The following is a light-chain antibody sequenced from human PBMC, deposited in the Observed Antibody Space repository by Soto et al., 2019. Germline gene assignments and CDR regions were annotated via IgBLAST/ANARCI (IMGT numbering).Light chain of an antibody. CDR1: QSVSSSY. CDR3: QQSPRT. V-gene: IGKV3D-20*02. Sequence: DIVLRHSLGTLSLNTGERATLSGRASQSVSSSYLAWYQQEPGQAPRLLIDDASSRATGVPDRFSGSGSGTDFTLTISRLEPEDIAVYYCQQSPRTFGGGTKVDIK. J-gene: IGKJ4*01. CDR2: DAS.